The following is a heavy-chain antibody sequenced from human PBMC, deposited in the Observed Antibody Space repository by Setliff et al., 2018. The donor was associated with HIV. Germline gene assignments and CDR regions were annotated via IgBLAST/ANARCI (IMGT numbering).Heavy chain of an antibody. CDR3: VRDKWLVPDTFDI. V-gene: IGHV3-20*04. Sequence: PGGSLRLSCAASGFTFSSYPMSWVRQSPGKGPEWVSGINWNGGSTGYVDSVKGRFTISRDNAKDSLYLQMNSLRAEDMALYYCVRDKWLVPDTFDIWGQGTMVTVSS. CDR2: INWNGGST. J-gene: IGHJ3*02. D-gene: IGHD6-19*01. CDR1: GFTFSSYP.